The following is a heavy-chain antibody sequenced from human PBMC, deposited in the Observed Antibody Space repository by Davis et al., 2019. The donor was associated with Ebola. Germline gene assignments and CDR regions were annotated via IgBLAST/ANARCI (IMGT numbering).Heavy chain of an antibody. CDR3: ERGIGRAVTPPHDFDI. CDR2: ISSPGSSI. Sequence: PGGSLRLSCAASGFLSSDYSMHWLRQAPGTGLEWVSYISSPGSSIFYADSVKGRFTISSDNAKNSLYLQMNSLRDEDRAVYHCERGIGRAVTPPHDFDIWGQGAMVTVSS. CDR1: GFLSSDYS. D-gene: IGHD2-15*01. J-gene: IGHJ3*02. V-gene: IGHV3-48*02.